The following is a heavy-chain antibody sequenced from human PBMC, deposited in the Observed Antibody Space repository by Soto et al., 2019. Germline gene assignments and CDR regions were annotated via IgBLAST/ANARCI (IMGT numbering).Heavy chain of an antibody. CDR3: AKAGGAAGTVDYFDY. Sequence: PGGSLRLSCAASGFTFSNYAINWVRQPPGKGLEWVSVISGSVGSTYYADSVKGRFTITRDNSKNTLYLQMNSLRAEDTAVYYCAKAGGAAGTVDYFDYWGQGTLVTVSS. CDR2: ISGSVGST. D-gene: IGHD6-13*01. J-gene: IGHJ4*02. CDR1: GFTFSNYA. V-gene: IGHV3-23*01.